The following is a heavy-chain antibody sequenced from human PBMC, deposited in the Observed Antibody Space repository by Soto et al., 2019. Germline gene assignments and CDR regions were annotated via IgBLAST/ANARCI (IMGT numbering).Heavy chain of an antibody. CDR1: EGTFNSYA. Sequence: QAQVVQSGAEVRKPGSSVKLSCKASEGTFNSYAIAWVRQAPGQGLEWMGGIIPYYNTLNYAQKFQDRVTITADDATNTVYMELSSLRSDATAVYFCASGASRWYPYFFDSWGQGTLVTVSS. J-gene: IGHJ4*02. D-gene: IGHD6-13*01. CDR2: IIPYYNTL. V-gene: IGHV1-69*01. CDR3: ASGASRWYPYFFDS.